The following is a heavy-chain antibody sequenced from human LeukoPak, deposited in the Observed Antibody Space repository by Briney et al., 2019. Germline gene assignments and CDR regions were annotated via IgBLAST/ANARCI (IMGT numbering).Heavy chain of an antibody. J-gene: IGHJ4*02. D-gene: IGHD3-22*01. Sequence: GRSLRLSCAASGFTFSSYAMHWVRQAPGKGLESVAVISYDGSNKYYADSVKGRFTISRDNSKNTLYLQMNSLRAEDTTVYYCAREGRYYYDSSGYYFQGYFDYWGQGTLVTVSS. V-gene: IGHV3-30-3*01. CDR2: ISYDGSNK. CDR3: AREGRYYYDSSGYYFQGYFDY. CDR1: GFTFSSYA.